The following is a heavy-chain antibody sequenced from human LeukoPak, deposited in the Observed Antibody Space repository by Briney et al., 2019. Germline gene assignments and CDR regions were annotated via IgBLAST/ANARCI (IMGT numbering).Heavy chain of an antibody. J-gene: IGHJ4*02. V-gene: IGHV4-61*01. Sequence: SETLSLTCTVSGGSVTSGNYHWTWIRQPPGKGLEWVGYISYSGSTDYNPSLRGRVTMSLDRPRNQFSLKLSSVSAADTAVYYCAAWQTFIFDYWGQGSLVTVSS. CDR1: GGSVTSGNYH. CDR3: AAWQTFIFDY. D-gene: IGHD3-10*01. CDR2: ISYSGST.